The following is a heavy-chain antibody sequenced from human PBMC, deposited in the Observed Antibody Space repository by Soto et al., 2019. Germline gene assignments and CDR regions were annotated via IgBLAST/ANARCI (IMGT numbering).Heavy chain of an antibody. CDR1: GDSISSYY. D-gene: IGHD4-4*01. J-gene: IGHJ5*02. CDR2: VYYSGSV. CDR3: ASTGDSWLNRFHP. V-gene: IGHV4-59*01. Sequence: VQLLESGPGLVRSSETLSLTCTVSGDSISSYYWSWIRQPPGKGLEWIGFVYYSGSVNYNPSLKTRVTLSVDTSKYKLPLGLSSVTSAYTSVYYCASTGDSWLNRFHPWSQGTLVTVSS.